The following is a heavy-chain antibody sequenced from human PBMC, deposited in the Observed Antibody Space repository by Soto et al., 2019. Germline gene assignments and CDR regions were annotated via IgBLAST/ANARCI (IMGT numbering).Heavy chain of an antibody. CDR3: ARDLDGLHDDTSGPFPRPG. CDR2: IHSRGSI. D-gene: IGHD3-22*01. V-gene: IGHV4-30-4*01. Sequence: SETLSLTCTVSGGSISSDDYYWSWIRQAPGRGLEWIGYIHSRGSIYYNPALKSRATMSIDTAGNQFSLKVSSVTVADTAVYYCARDLDGLHDDTSGPFPRPGWGQGTLVTVSS. CDR1: GGSISSDDYY. J-gene: IGHJ1*01.